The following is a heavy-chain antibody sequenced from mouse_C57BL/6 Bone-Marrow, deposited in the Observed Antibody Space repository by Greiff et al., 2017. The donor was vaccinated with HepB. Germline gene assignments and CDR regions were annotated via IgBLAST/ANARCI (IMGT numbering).Heavy chain of an antibody. Sequence: QVQLQQSGAELVKPGASVKLSCKASGYTFTSYWMHWVKQRPGQGLEWIGMIHPNSGSTNYNEKFKSKATLTVDKSSSTAYMQLSSLTSEDSAVYYCARSDSKKDYYAMDYWGQGTSVTVSS. CDR3: ARSDSKKDYYAMDY. D-gene: IGHD2-5*01. CDR1: GYTFTSYW. V-gene: IGHV1-64*01. J-gene: IGHJ4*01. CDR2: IHPNSGST.